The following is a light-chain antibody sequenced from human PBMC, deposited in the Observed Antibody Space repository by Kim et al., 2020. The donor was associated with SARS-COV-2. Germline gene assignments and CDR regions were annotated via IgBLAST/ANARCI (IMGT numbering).Light chain of an antibody. CDR1: QGISNY. J-gene: IGKJ1*01. V-gene: IGKV1-27*01. Sequence: DIQMTQSPSSLSASAGDGVTITCRASQGISNYVTCYQQKPGKPPKLLIYAATALQSGVSSRCSGSGSGTDFTLTISDLQPEDVATYLCQKSNTAPWTFGHGTQVEIK. CDR3: QKSNTAPWT. CDR2: AAT.